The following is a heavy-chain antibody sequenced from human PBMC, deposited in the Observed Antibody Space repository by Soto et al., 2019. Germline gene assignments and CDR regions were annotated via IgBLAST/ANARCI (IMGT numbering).Heavy chain of an antibody. J-gene: IGHJ3*02. CDR2: SGRVGDT. Sequence: EVQLVESGGGLVQPGGSLRLSCAAAGFTFSTNDMHWVRQGPGKGLEWVSGSGRVGDTYYAGSVKGRFIVSREDAKNSLYLQMNSLRAEDTAVYYCAKERDSSNYYSFAFDIWGQGTMVTVSS. D-gene: IGHD3-22*01. CDR1: GFTFSTND. V-gene: IGHV3-13*01. CDR3: AKERDSSNYYSFAFDI.